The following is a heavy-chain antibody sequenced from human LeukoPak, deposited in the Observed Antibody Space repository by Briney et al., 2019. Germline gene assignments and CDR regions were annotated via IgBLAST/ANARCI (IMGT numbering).Heavy chain of an antibody. CDR2: ISSSSSTI. Sequence: GGSLRLSCAASGFTFSDYYMSWIRQAPGKGLEWVSYISSSSSTIYYADSVKGRFTISRDNAKNSLYLQMNSLRAEDTAVYYCARVSQTTVTTDYYYYMDVWGKGTTVTVSS. CDR1: GFTFSDYY. D-gene: IGHD4-17*01. CDR3: ARVSQTTVTTDYYYYMDV. J-gene: IGHJ6*03. V-gene: IGHV3-11*04.